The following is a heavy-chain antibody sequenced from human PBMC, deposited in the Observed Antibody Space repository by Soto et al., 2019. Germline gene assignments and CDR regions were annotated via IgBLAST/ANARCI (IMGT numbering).Heavy chain of an antibody. CDR2: ISCNSGSI. J-gene: IGHJ5*02. Sequence: PGGSLRLSCAASGFTFDDYAMHWVRQAPGKGLEWVSGISCNSGSIGYADSVKGRFTISRDNAKNSLYLQMNSLRAEDTALYYCAKDAHGDYVGGFDPWGQGTLVTVSS. CDR1: GFTFDDYA. D-gene: IGHD4-17*01. CDR3: AKDAHGDYVGGFDP. V-gene: IGHV3-9*01.